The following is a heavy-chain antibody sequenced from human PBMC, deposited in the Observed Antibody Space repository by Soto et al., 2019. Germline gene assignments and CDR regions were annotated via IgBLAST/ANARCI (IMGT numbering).Heavy chain of an antibody. J-gene: IGHJ4*02. Sequence: QVQLVQSGAEVKKPGASVKVSCKASGYTFTGYYMHWVRQAPGQGLEWMGWINPNSGGTNYAQKFQGWGTRTRDTSISTAYMELSRLRSDDTAVYYCARVAGDGYIDFDYWGQGTLVTVSS. V-gene: IGHV1-2*04. CDR1: GYTFTGYY. CDR3: ARVAGDGYIDFDY. D-gene: IGHD5-12*01. CDR2: INPNSGGT.